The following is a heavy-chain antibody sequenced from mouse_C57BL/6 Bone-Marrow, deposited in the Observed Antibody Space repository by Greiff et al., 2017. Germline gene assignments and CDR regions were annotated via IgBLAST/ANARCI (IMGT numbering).Heavy chain of an antibody. CDR2: ILPGSGNT. Sequence: QVQLQQSGAELMKPGASVKLSCKATGYTFTGYWIEWVKQRPGHGLEWIGEILPGSGNTNYNEKFKGKATFTADTSSNTAYMQLSCLTTEDSAIYDCARGYYGPLGFDYWGQGTTLTVSS. CDR1: GYTFTGYW. V-gene: IGHV1-9*01. J-gene: IGHJ2*01. D-gene: IGHD1-2*01. CDR3: ARGYYGPLGFDY.